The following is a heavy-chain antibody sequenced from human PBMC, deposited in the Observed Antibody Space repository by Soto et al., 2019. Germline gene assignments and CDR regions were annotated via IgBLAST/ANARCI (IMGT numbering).Heavy chain of an antibody. CDR3: AKDVDTAMVHFDY. CDR1: GFTFDDYA. D-gene: IGHD5-18*01. CDR2: ISWNSGSI. J-gene: IGHJ4*02. Sequence: DVQLVESGGGLVQPGRSLRLSCAASGFTFDDYAMHWVRQAPGKGLEWVSGISWNSGSIGYADSVKGRFTISRDNAKNSLYLQMNSLRAEDTALYYCAKDVDTAMVHFDYWGQGTLVTVSS. V-gene: IGHV3-9*01.